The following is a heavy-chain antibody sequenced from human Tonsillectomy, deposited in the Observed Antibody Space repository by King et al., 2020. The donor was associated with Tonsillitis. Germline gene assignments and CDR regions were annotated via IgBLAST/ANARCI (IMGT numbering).Heavy chain of an antibody. CDR3: ARATTSYDGSTGYPLIDY. CDR1: GGSISPYY. V-gene: IGHV4-59*01. D-gene: IGHD3-22*01. CDR2: LYHSGSP. Sequence: QLQESGPGLVKPSETLSLTCTVSGGSISPYYWTWIRQPPGEGLEWIAYLYHSGSPNSNPSLNSRVTISLYKAKNHLSLRLISVTAADTAVYYCARATTSYDGSTGYPLIDYWGRGTLVTVSS. J-gene: IGHJ4*02.